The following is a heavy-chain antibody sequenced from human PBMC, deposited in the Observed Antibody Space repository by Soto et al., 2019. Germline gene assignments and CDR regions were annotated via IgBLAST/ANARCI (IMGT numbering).Heavy chain of an antibody. CDR3: AKDPGPSDTAMVP. CDR2: ISGSGGST. J-gene: IGHJ5*02. D-gene: IGHD5-18*01. V-gene: IGHV3-23*01. Sequence: GGSLRRSWAASGFTFSSYAMSWVRQAPGKGLEWVSAISGSGGSTYYADSVKGRFTISRDNSKNTLYLQMNSLRAEDTAVYYCAKDPGPSDTAMVPWGQGTLVTVSS. CDR1: GFTFSSYA.